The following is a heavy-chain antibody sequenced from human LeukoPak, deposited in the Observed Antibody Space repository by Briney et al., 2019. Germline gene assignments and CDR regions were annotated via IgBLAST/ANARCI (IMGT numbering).Heavy chain of an antibody. J-gene: IGHJ4*02. V-gene: IGHV4-59*01. CDR2: VHYSGST. Sequence: PSETLSLTSTVSRFSSCSDYWICLRQPPGKGLEWIGCVHYSGSTKYNPSLKSRVTVSLDTSKNQFSLRLSSLTAADTDEYPCAIRPLGYCSGASCRDYWGQGTLVTVSS. CDR1: RFSSCSDY. D-gene: IGHD2-15*01. CDR3: AIRPLGYCSGASCRDY.